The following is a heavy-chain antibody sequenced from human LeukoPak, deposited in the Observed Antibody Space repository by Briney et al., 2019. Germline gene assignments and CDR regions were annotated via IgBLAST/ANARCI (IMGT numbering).Heavy chain of an antibody. CDR3: AKARDIVATMGRELDP. J-gene: IGHJ5*02. CDR2: ISWNSNNI. CDR1: GFTFDDYA. Sequence: GGSLRLSCAASGFTFDDYAMHWVRQAPGKGLEWVSGISWNSNNIGYADSVKGRFTISRDNAKNSLYLQMNSLRAEDTALYYCAKARDIVATMGRELDPWGQGTLVTVSS. V-gene: IGHV3-9*01. D-gene: IGHD5-12*01.